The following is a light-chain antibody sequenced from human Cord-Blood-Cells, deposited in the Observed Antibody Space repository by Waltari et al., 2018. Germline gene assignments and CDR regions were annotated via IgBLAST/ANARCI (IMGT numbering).Light chain of an antibody. Sequence: EIQMTQSPSTLSASVGDRVTITCRASQSSSRCLAWYQQKPGKAPKLLIYKASSLESGVPSRFSGSGSGTEFTLTISSLQPEDFATYYCQQYGAFGQGTKVEIK. CDR3: QQYGA. CDR1: QSSSRC. V-gene: IGKV1-5*03. J-gene: IGKJ1*01. CDR2: KAS.